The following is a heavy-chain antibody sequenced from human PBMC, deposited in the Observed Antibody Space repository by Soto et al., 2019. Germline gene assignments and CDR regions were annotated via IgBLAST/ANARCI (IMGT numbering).Heavy chain of an antibody. D-gene: IGHD2-8*01. Sequence: QVQLVQSGAEVKKPGASVKVSCKASGYTFTSYGISWVRQAPGQGLEWMGWISAYNGNTNYAQKLQGRVTMTTDTSTSTAYMELRSLRSDDTAVYYCARDPVAYCTKGECEYAFDIWGQGTMVTVSS. J-gene: IGHJ3*02. CDR2: ISAYNGNT. CDR3: ARDPVAYCTKGECEYAFDI. CDR1: GYTFTSYG. V-gene: IGHV1-18*01.